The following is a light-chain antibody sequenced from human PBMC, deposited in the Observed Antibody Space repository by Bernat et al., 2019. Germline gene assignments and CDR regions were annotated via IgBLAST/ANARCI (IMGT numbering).Light chain of an antibody. CDR2: NNN. CDR1: SSNIGSNT. J-gene: IGLJ3*02. Sequence: QSVLTQPPSASGTPGQRVTISCSGSSSNIGSNTVTWYQQLPGTAPKLLIYNNNRRPSGVHDRFSGSKSGTSASLAISGLQSEDEADYYCAAWDDSLNGWVFGGGTKLTVL. V-gene: IGLV1-44*01. CDR3: AAWDDSLNGWV.